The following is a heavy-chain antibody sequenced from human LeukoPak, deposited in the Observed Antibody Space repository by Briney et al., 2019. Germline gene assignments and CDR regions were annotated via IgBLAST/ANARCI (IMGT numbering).Heavy chain of an antibody. CDR3: AGSKGGGSSTSCYDH. CDR2: ISAYNGNT. D-gene: IGHD2-2*01. J-gene: IGHJ4*02. CDR1: GYTFTSYG. Sequence: ASVKVSCKASGYTFTSYGISWVRQAPGQGLEWMGWISAYNGNTNYAQKLQGRVTITTDTSTSTAYMELRSLRSDDTAVYYCAGSKGGGSSTSCYDHWGQGTLVTVSS. V-gene: IGHV1-18*01.